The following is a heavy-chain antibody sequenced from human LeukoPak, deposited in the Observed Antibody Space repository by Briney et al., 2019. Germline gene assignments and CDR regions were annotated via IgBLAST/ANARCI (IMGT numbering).Heavy chain of an antibody. Sequence: PGGSLRLSCAASGFTFSSYSMNWVRQAPGKGLEWVSSISSSCSYIYYADSVKGRFTISRDNAKNSLYLQMNSLRAEDTAVYYCARDPLYCGGDCYSGSSDYWGQGTLVTVSS. CDR2: ISSSCSYI. J-gene: IGHJ4*02. CDR3: ARDPLYCGGDCYSGSSDY. V-gene: IGHV3-21*01. D-gene: IGHD2-21*02. CDR1: GFTFSSYS.